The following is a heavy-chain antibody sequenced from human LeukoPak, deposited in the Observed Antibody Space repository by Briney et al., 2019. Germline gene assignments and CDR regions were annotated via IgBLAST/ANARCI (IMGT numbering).Heavy chain of an antibody. J-gene: IGHJ4*02. CDR1: GGSINNYY. V-gene: IGHV4-59*01. D-gene: IGHD4-17*01. Sequence: SETLSLTCTVSGGSINNYYWSWIRQPPGKGLEWIGYIYYRGSTNYNPSLKSRVTFSVDTSKNQFSLKLNSVTAADTAVYYCARGGDYGDLRYFDYWGQGTLVTVSS. CDR3: ARGGDYGDLRYFDY. CDR2: IYYRGST.